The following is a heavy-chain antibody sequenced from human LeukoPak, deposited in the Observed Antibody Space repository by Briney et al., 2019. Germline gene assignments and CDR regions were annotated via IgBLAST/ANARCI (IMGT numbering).Heavy chain of an antibody. Sequence: GGSLRLSCAASGFAFSSYAMSWVRQAPGKGLEWVSAISGSGGSTYYADSVKGRFTISRDNSKNTLYLQMNSLRAEDTAVYYCANHHGGGRNMDYWGQGTLVTVSS. CDR1: GFAFSSYA. J-gene: IGHJ4*02. CDR2: ISGSGGST. V-gene: IGHV3-23*01. CDR3: ANHHGGGRNMDY. D-gene: IGHD2-15*01.